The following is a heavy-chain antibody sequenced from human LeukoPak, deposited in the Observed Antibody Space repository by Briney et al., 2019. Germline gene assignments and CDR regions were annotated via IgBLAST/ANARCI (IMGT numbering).Heavy chain of an antibody. D-gene: IGHD3-22*01. CDR3: ARVLYYYDSSGPPGAFDI. CDR1: GFAFSSYA. CDR2: IKQDGSEK. Sequence: GGSLRLSCAASGFAFSSYALTWVRQAPGKGLEWVANIKQDGSEKYYVDSVKGRFTISRDNAKNSLYLQMNSLRAEDTAVYYCARVLYYYDSSGPPGAFDIWGQGTMVTVSS. J-gene: IGHJ3*02. V-gene: IGHV3-7*01.